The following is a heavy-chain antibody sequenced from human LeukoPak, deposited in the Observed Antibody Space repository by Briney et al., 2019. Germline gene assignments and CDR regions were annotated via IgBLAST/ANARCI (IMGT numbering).Heavy chain of an antibody. Sequence: GGSLRLACAASGFTFSSYEMNWVRQAPGKGLEWVSYISISGSTIYYADSVKGGFTISRDNAKNSLYLQMNSLRAEATAVYYCARDNRAAVYYDFWSGQWGQGTLVTVSS. J-gene: IGHJ4*02. CDR2: ISISGSTI. CDR1: GFTFSSYE. CDR3: ARDNRAAVYYDFWSGQ. D-gene: IGHD3-3*01. V-gene: IGHV3-48*03.